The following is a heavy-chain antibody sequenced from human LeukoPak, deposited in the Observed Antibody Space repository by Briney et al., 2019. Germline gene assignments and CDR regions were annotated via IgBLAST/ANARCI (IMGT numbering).Heavy chain of an antibody. V-gene: IGHV1-46*01. CDR3: ARAGGIAEGYFDY. D-gene: IGHD4-23*01. CDR2: INPNSGST. J-gene: IGHJ4*02. CDR1: GYTFTGYY. Sequence: ASVKVSCKASGYTFTGYYMHWVRQAPGQGLEWMGWINPNSGSTSYAQKFQGRVTMTRDMSTSTVYMELSSLRSEDTAVYYCARAGGIAEGYFDYWGQGTLVTVSS.